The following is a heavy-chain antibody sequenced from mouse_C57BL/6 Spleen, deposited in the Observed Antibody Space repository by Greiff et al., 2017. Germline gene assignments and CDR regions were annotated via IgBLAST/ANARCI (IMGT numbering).Heavy chain of an antibody. CDR3: ARRGPDCSGYAMDY. Sequence: QVQLQQSDAELVQPGASVKISCKVSGYTFTDYTIHWMKQRPEQGLEWIGYIYPRAGSTKSNEKFKGKATLTADKSSSTAYMQLNSLTSEDSAVYFCARRGPDCSGYAMDYRGQGTSVTVSS. V-gene: IGHV1-78*01. CDR1: GYTFTDYT. CDR2: IYPRAGST. D-gene: IGHD1-1*01. J-gene: IGHJ4*01.